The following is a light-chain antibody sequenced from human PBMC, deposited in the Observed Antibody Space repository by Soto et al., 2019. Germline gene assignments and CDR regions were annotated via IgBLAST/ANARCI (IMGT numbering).Light chain of an antibody. CDR3: QQRSNWPRALT. CDR1: QSVSSY. CDR2: DAS. J-gene: IGKJ4*01. Sequence: EIVLTQSPATLSLSPGERATLSCRASQSVSSYLAWYQQKPGQAPRLLIYDASNRATGIPARFSGSGSGKDFPLTISSLEPEDFAVYYCQQRSNWPRALTFGGGTKVEIK. V-gene: IGKV3-11*01.